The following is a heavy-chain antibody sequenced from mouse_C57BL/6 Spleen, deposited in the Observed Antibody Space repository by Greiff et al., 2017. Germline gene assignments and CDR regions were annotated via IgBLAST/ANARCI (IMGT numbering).Heavy chain of an antibody. Sequence: EVQRVESGGGLVQPGGSLSLSCAASGFTFTDYYMSWVRQPPGKALEWLGFIRNTANGYTTESSAAVKGRFTISRDNSQSILYLQMKALRAEDSATDSCARYSNYFDYWGQGTTLTVSS. CDR3: ARYSNYFDY. V-gene: IGHV7-3*01. CDR1: GFTFTDYY. J-gene: IGHJ2*01. CDR2: IRNTANGYTT.